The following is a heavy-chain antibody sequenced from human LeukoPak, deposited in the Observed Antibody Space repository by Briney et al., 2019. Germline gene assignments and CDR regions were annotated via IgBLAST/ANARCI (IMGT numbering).Heavy chain of an antibody. CDR2: IYHSGST. V-gene: IGHV4-38-2*02. D-gene: IGHD3-9*01. J-gene: IGHJ5*02. CDR3: ARVDPARYFDWLQRTNPNWFDP. Sequence: SETLSLTCTVSGYSISSGYYWGWIRQPPGKGLEWIGSIYHSGSTYYNPSLKSRVTISVDTSKNQFSLKLSSVTAADTAVYYCARVDPARYFDWLQRTNPNWFDPWGQGTLVTVSS. CDR1: GYSISSGYY.